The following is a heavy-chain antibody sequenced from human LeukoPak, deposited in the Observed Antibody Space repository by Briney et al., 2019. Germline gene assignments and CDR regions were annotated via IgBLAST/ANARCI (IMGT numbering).Heavy chain of an antibody. CDR2: INHSVGT. CDR3: ARGHPRITMLRGSRSAYYFDY. J-gene: IGHJ4*02. CDR1: GGSISSGSYY. Sequence: SETLSLTCTVSGGSISSGSYYWSWIRQPPGKGLEWIGEINHSVGTNYNPSLKSRVTMSLDTSKNQFSLKLSSVTAADTAVYYCARGHPRITMLRGSRSAYYFDYWGQGTLVTVSS. D-gene: IGHD3-10*01. V-gene: IGHV4-39*07.